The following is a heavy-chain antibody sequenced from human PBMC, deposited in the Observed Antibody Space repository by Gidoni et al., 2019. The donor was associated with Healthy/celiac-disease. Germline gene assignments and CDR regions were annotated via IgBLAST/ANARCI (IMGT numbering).Heavy chain of an antibody. V-gene: IGHV4-4*07. CDR2: ISTSGST. CDR3: ARDGYCSSTSCYTGYYYYGMDV. CDR1: GGSLSSYY. D-gene: IGHD2-2*02. J-gene: IGHJ6*02. Sequence: QVQLQESGPGLAKPSETLSLTCTVSGGSLSSYYWSWIRQPAGKGLEWIGRISTSGSTHYNPSLKSRVTMSVDTSKNQFSLKLSSVTAADTAVYYCARDGYCSSTSCYTGYYYYGMDVWGQGTTVTVSS.